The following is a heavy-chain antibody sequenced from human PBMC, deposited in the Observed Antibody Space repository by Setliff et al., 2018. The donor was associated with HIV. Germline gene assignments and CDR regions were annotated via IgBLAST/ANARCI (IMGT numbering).Heavy chain of an antibody. CDR1: GFTFSSYS. CDR3: ARKQYHYDSSRPYYFDY. Sequence: PGGSLRLSCAASGFTFSSYSMNWVRQAPGKGLEWVSSIISSSSYIYYADSVKGRFTISRDNAKNSLYLQMNSLRAEDTAVYYCARKQYHYDSSRPYYFDYWGQGTLVTVSS. V-gene: IGHV3-21*01. J-gene: IGHJ4*02. D-gene: IGHD3-22*01. CDR2: IISSSSYI.